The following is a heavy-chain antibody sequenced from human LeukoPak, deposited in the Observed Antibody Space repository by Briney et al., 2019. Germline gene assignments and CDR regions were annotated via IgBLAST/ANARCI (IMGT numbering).Heavy chain of an antibody. CDR3: ARGGLGYSYDSSGYQSRAYYFDY. Sequence: GGSLRLSCAASGFTFNWVRQAPGKGLEWVAGIHWNGGSTGYVDSVKGRFTISRDNAKNSLYLQMNSLRVEDTALYYCARGGLGYSYDSSGYQSRAYYFDYWGQGTLVTVSS. CDR2: IHWNGGST. CDR1: GFTFN. V-gene: IGHV3-20*04. J-gene: IGHJ4*02. D-gene: IGHD3-22*01.